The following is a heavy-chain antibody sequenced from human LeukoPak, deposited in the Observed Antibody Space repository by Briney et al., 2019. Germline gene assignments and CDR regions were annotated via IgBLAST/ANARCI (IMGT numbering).Heavy chain of an antibody. Sequence: ASVKVSCKASGGTFSSYAISWVRQAPGQGLEWMGGIIPIFGTANYAQKFQGRVTITADESTSTAYMELSSLRSEDTAVYYCARGNVVVVPAAFYYYYGMDVWGQGTTVTASS. CDR2: IIPIFGTA. D-gene: IGHD2-2*01. CDR1: GGTFSSYA. V-gene: IGHV1-69*13. CDR3: ARGNVVVVPAAFYYYYGMDV. J-gene: IGHJ6*02.